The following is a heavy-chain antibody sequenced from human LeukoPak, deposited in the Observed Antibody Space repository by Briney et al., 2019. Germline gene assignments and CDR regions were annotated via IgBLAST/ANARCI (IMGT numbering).Heavy chain of an antibody. CDR1: GYTFTGYY. V-gene: IGHV1-2*02. CDR3: AREEGGLLTNANYYYYYYMDV. Sequence: ASVKVSCKASGYTFTGYYMHWVRQAPGQGLEWMGWINPNSGGTNYAQKFQGRVTMTRDTSISTAYMELSRLRSDDTAVYYCAREEGGLLTNANYYYYYYMDVWGKGTTVTVSS. CDR2: INPNSGGT. J-gene: IGHJ6*03. D-gene: IGHD3-10*01.